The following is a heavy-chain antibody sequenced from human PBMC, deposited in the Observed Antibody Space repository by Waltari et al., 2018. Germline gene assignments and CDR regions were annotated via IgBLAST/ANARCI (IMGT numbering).Heavy chain of an antibody. CDR3: AGSGSYYYYYMDV. J-gene: IGHJ6*03. CDR1: GFTFTSSA. Sequence: QMQLVQSGPEVKKPGTSVKVSCKASGFTFTSSAVQWVRQARGQRLECIGWIVVGSGNTNYAQKFQERVTITRDMSTSTAYMELSSLRSEDTAVYYCAGSGSYYYYYMDVWGKGTTVTVSS. V-gene: IGHV1-58*01. CDR2: IVVGSGNT. D-gene: IGHD1-26*01.